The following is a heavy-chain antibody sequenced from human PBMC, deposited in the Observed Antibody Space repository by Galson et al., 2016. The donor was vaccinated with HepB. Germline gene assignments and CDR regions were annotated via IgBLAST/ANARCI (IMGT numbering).Heavy chain of an antibody. V-gene: IGHV4-31*02. D-gene: IGHD2-15*01. Sequence: GKGLEWIGYIYYSGNAYYNPSLKSRVTISVDTSKNQFSLKLSSVTAADTAVYYCARVAQSQVAATLFYFDYWGKGTTVTVSS. CDR3: ARVAQSQVAATLFYFDY. CDR2: IYYSGNA. J-gene: IGHJ4*03.